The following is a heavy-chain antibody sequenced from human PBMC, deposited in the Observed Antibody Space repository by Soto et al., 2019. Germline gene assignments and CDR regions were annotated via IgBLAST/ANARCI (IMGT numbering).Heavy chain of an antibody. J-gene: IGHJ1*01. CDR2: INHSGST. CDR1: SGSFSGYY. Sequence: QVQLQQWGEGLLKPSETLSLTCAVYSGSFSGYYWSWIRQPPGKGLEWIGEINHSGSTNYNPSLKSRVTISVDTSKNQFSLKLSSVTAADTAVYYCARGDHPEYFQHWGQGTLVTVSS. V-gene: IGHV4-34*01. CDR3: ARGDHPEYFQH.